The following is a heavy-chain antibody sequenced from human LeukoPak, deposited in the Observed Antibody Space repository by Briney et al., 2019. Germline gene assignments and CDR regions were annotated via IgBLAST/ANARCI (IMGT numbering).Heavy chain of an antibody. J-gene: IGHJ4*02. CDR1: GFTFSSYA. Sequence: GGSLRLSCAASGFTFSSYAMSWVRQAPGKGLEWVSAIGGSGGSTYYADSVKGRFTISRDNSKNTLYLQMNSLRADDTAVYYCAKDGLGYSGYWGQGTLVTVSS. V-gene: IGHV3-23*01. CDR3: AKDGLGYSGY. CDR2: IGGSGGST. D-gene: IGHD5-18*01.